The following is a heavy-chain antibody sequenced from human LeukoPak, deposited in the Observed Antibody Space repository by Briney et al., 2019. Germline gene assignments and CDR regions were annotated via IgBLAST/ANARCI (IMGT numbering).Heavy chain of an antibody. CDR3: ARSGITMVRGVIRRKGNWFDP. CDR2: IHHSGST. Sequence: SETLSLTCTVSGGSISSGGYYWSWIRQPPGKGLEWIGYIHHSGSTYYNPSLKSRVTISVDRSKNQFSLKLSSVTAADTAVYYCARSGITMVRGVIRRKGNWFDPWGQGTLVTVSS. V-gene: IGHV4-30-2*01. D-gene: IGHD3-10*01. CDR1: GGSISSGGYY. J-gene: IGHJ5*02.